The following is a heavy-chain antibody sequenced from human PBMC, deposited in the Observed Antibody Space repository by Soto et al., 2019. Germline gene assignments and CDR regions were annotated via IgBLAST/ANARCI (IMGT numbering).Heavy chain of an antibody. Sequence: EALSLTCTVSGASISGFYWSWIRKSAGKGLEWIGRIYATGTTDYNPSLKSRVMMSVDTSKKQFSLKLRSVTAADTAVYYCVRDGTKTLRDWFDPWGQGISVTVSS. J-gene: IGHJ5*02. CDR2: IYATGTT. CDR3: VRDGTKTLRDWFDP. V-gene: IGHV4-4*07. CDR1: GASISGFY. D-gene: IGHD1-1*01.